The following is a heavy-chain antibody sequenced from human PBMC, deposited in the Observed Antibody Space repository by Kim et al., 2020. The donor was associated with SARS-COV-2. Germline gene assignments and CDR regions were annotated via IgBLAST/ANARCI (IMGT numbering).Heavy chain of an antibody. J-gene: IGHJ5*02. Sequence: SETLSLTCTVSGGSISSGGYYWSWIRQHPGKGLEWIGYIYYSGSTYYNPSLKSRVTISVDTSKNQFSLKLSSVTAADTAVYYCARVGETTVVTSEEMVNWFDPWGQGTLVTVSS. CDR1: GGSISSGGYY. D-gene: IGHD4-17*01. CDR3: ARVGETTVVTSEEMVNWFDP. V-gene: IGHV4-31*03. CDR2: IYYSGST.